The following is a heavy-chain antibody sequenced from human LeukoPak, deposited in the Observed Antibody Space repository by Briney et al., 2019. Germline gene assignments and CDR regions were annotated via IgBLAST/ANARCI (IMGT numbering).Heavy chain of an antibody. CDR2: IYTSGST. Sequence: PSETLSLTCTVSGGSIGSYYWSWIRQPAGKGLEWIGRIYTSGSTNYNPSLKSRVTMSVDTSKNQFSLKLSSVTAADTAVYYCAREDYVEFSGYYFDYWGQGTLVTVSS. CDR1: GGSIGSYY. CDR3: AREDYVEFSGYYFDY. V-gene: IGHV4-4*07. D-gene: IGHD4-17*01. J-gene: IGHJ4*02.